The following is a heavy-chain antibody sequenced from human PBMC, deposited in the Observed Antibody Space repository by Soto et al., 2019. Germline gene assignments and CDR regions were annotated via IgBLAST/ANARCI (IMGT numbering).Heavy chain of an antibody. CDR3: ARQHTRYCSSTSCYFWNWFDP. J-gene: IGHJ5*02. D-gene: IGHD2-2*01. Sequence: SETLSLTCTVSGGSISSYYWSWIRQPPGKGLEWIGYIYYSGSTNYNPSLKSRVTISVDTSKNQFSLKLSSVNAADTAVYYCARQHTRYCSSTSCYFWNWFDPWGQGTLVTVSS. CDR1: GGSISSYY. V-gene: IGHV4-59*01. CDR2: IYYSGST.